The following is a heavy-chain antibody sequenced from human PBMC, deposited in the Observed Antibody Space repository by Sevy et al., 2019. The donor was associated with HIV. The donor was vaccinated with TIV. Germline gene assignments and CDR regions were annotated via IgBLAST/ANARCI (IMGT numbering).Heavy chain of an antibody. CDR3: TAGDLGRFDY. CDR1: GFTFSGAA. D-gene: IGHD3-16*01. CDR2: IRSKANNYAK. V-gene: IGHV3-73*01. Sequence: GGSLRLSCAASGFTFSGAAMFWVRQASGKGLEWIGRIRSKANNYAKVYGASGKGRFIISRDDSKNTTYLQMNSLKIEDTAVYYCTAGDLGRFDYWGRGSLVTVSS. J-gene: IGHJ4*02.